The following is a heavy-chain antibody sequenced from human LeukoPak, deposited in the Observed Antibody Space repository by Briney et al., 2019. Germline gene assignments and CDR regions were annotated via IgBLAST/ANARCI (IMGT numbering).Heavy chain of an antibody. V-gene: IGHV1-18*04. D-gene: IGHD3-9*01. CDR2: ISAYNGNT. Sequence: ASVKVSCKASGYTFTGYYMHWVRQAPGQGLEWMGWISAYNGNTNYAQKLQGRVTMTTDTSTSTAYMELRSLRSDDTAVYYCARELGYYDILTGYIYYYYMDVWGKGTTVTVSS. CDR1: GYTFTGYY. CDR3: ARELGYYDILTGYIYYYYMDV. J-gene: IGHJ6*03.